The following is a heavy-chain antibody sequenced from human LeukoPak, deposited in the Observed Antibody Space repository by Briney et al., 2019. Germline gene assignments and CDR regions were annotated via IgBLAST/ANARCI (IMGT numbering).Heavy chain of an antibody. CDR3: ARAPYYGGNSFDY. D-gene: IGHD4-23*01. Sequence: ASVKVSWKASGYTFTSYYMHWVRHAPGQGLEYMGIINPSGGSTSYAQKFQGRVTMTRDMSTSTVYMELSSLRSEDTAVYYCARAPYYGGNSFDYWGQGTLVTVSS. CDR1: GYTFTSYY. V-gene: IGHV1-46*01. J-gene: IGHJ4*02. CDR2: INPSGGST.